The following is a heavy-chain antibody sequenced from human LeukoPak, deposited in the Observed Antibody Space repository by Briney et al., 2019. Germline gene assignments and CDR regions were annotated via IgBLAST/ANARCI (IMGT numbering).Heavy chain of an antibody. J-gene: IGHJ4*02. CDR1: GFTFSSYA. Sequence: PGGSLRLSCAASGFTFSSYAMSWVRQAPGKGLEWVSAISGSGGSTGYADSVKGRFTISRDNAKNSLYLQMNSLRAEDTALYHCARLDYGDYHVDYWGQGTLVTVSS. CDR3: ARLDYGDYHVDY. CDR2: ISGSGGST. D-gene: IGHD4-17*01. V-gene: IGHV3-20*01.